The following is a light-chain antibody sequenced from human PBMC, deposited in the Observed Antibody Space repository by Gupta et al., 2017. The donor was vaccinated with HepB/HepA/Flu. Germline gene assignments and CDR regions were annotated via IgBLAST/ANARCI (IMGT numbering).Light chain of an antibody. J-gene: IGKJ2*04. CDR2: YAS. V-gene: IGKV6-21*01. Sequence: ELVLTQSPDFQSVTLKEKVTITCRASQSIGSSLHWYQQKPDQSPKLLIKYASQSFSGVPSRFSGSGSGTDFTLTINGLEAEDAAAYYCHHSTTLGGSFGQGTKLEIK. CDR1: QSIGSS. CDR3: HHSTTLGGS.